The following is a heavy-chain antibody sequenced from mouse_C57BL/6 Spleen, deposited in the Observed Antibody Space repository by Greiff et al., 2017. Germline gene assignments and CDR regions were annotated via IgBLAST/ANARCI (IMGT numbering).Heavy chain of an antibody. CDR2: INPNYGTT. Sequence: EVKLMESGPELVKPGASVKISCKASGYSFTDYNMNWVKQSNGKSLEWIGVINPNYGTTSYNQKFKGKATLTVDQSSSTAYMQLNSLTSEDSAVYYCARGIYDGYYRIFDYWGQGTTLTVSS. CDR1: GYSFTDYN. J-gene: IGHJ2*01. CDR3: ARGIYDGYYRIFDY. D-gene: IGHD2-3*01. V-gene: IGHV1-39*01.